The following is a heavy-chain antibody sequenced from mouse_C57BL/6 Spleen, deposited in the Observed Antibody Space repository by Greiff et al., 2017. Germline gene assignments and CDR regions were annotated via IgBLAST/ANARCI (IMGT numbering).Heavy chain of an antibody. CDR2: IDPSDSYT. CDR1: GYTFTSYW. CDR3: ERLSGTDYAMDY. D-gene: IGHD4-1*01. J-gene: IGHJ4*01. Sequence: VQLQQPGAELVMPGASVKLSCKASGYTFTSYWMHWVKQRPGQGLEWIGEIDPSDSYTNYNQKFKGKATLTVDKSSSTAYMQLSSLTSEDSAVYYCERLSGTDYAMDYWGQGTSVTVSS. V-gene: IGHV1-69*01.